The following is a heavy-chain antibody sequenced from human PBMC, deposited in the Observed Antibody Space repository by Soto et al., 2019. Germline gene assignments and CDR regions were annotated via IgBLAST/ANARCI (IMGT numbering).Heavy chain of an antibody. Sequence: ESGGGVVQPGRSLRLSCAASGFPFTTYGMHWVREGPGKGLEWVAVISYDGSNRYYADSVKGRFTISRDNSKNTLYLQMNDLRPEDTALYYCVGGQYYFDYRGQGTLDTVSS. V-gene: IGHV3-30*03. D-gene: IGHD3-10*01. CDR2: ISYDGSNR. CDR1: GFPFTTYG. CDR3: VGGQYYFDY. J-gene: IGHJ4*02.